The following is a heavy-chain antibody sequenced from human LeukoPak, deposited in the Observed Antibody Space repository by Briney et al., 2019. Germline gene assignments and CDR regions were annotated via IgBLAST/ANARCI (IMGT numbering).Heavy chain of an antibody. Sequence: PSQTLSLTCTVSGGSISSGGYYWSWIRQHPGKGLEWIGYIYYSGSTYYNPSLKSRVTISVDTSKSQFSLKLSSVTAADTAVYYCACTYDSLAFDIWGQGTMVTVSS. D-gene: IGHD3-3*01. CDR3: ACTYDSLAFDI. CDR2: IYYSGST. CDR1: GGSISSGGYY. V-gene: IGHV4-31*03. J-gene: IGHJ3*02.